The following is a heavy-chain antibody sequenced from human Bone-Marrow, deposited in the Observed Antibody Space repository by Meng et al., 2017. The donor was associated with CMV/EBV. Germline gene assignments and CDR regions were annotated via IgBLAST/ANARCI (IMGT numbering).Heavy chain of an antibody. D-gene: IGHD4-17*01. CDR2: IYSAGST. CDR1: GFTVSSNY. J-gene: IGHJ4*02. CDR3: ARDSPDYGDYLFDY. Sequence: GESLKISCAASGFTVSSNYMSWVRQAPGKGLECVSVIYSAGSTYYADSVKGRFTISRDNSKNTLYLQMNSLRAEDTAVYYCARDSPDYGDYLFDYWGQGVLVTSPQ. V-gene: IGHV3-53*01.